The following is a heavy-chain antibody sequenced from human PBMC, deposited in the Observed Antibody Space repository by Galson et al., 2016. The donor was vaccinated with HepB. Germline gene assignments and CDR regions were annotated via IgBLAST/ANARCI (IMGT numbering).Heavy chain of an antibody. CDR2: IDTDGRIT. CDR1: GFNFNTFW. J-gene: IGHJ4*02. Sequence: SLRLSCAASGFNFNTFWMHWVRQVPGNGPVWVSRIDTDGRITNYADSVRGRFTISRDNTKNTLFLQMNSLRAEDTAVYYCARDLGGYGGYWGQGTLVTVSS. V-gene: IGHV3-74*01. CDR3: ARDLGGYGGY. D-gene: IGHD5-12*01.